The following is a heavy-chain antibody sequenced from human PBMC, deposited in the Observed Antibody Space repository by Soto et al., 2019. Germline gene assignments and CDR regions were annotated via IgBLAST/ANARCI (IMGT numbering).Heavy chain of an antibody. CDR2: ILYDGNIK. V-gene: IGHV3-33*01. Sequence: QVQLVESGGGVVQPGRSLRLSCVSSGFTFSTHGMHWVRQAPGKGLEWVAVILYDGNIKYYADSVKGRFTISRDNSKNTMFLEMTRMIVDHTAVYYWAGVVIFGVVSNYHGMDVWGHGATVTVSS. D-gene: IGHD3-3*01. CDR3: AGVVIFGVVSNYHGMDV. J-gene: IGHJ6*02. CDR1: GFTFSTHG.